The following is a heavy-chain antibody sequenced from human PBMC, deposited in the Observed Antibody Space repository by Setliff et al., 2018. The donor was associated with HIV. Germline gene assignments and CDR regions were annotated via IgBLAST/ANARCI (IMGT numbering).Heavy chain of an antibody. CDR1: GFTFNDYA. Sequence: SCAASGFTFNDYAIHWVRQAPGKGLEWMAVISHDGITGFYADSVNGRFTISRDNSRNTVFLQMNSLSGEDTAVYYCARVPSDSMYFDFWGHGTQVTAPQ. J-gene: IGHJ4*01. D-gene: IGHD6-6*01. V-gene: IGHV3-30*04. CDR3: ARVPSDSMYFDF. CDR2: ISHDGITG.